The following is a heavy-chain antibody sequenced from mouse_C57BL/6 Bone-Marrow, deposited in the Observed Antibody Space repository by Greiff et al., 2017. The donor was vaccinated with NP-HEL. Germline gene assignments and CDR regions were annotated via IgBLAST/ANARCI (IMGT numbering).Heavy chain of an antibody. V-gene: IGHV6-3*01. J-gene: IGHJ3*01. Sequence: EVKVVESGGGLVQPGGSMKLSCVASGFTFSNYWMNWVRQSPEKGLEWVAQIRFKYDNYATHSAVSVKGRFTISRDKSKSSVYLQMSNLRAEDTGIYYCTDSNPGWFAYWGQGTLVTVSA. CDR2: IRFKYDNYAT. CDR3: TDSNPGWFAY. CDR1: GFTFSNYW. D-gene: IGHD2-5*01.